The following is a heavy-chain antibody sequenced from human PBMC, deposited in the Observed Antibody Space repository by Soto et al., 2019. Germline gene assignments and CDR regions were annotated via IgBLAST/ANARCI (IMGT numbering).Heavy chain of an antibody. CDR1: A. V-gene: IGHV1-69*06. D-gene: IGHD5-18*01. Sequence: ANNRVRQAPGQGLEWMGGIIPIFGTANYAQKFQGRVTITADKSTSTAYMELSSLRSEDTAVYYCARGGDTAEGMVVWGQGTTVTVSS. J-gene: IGHJ6*02. CDR3: ARGGDTAEGMVV. CDR2: IIPIFGTA.